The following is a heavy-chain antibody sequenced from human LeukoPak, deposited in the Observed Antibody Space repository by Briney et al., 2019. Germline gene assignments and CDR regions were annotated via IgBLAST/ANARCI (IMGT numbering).Heavy chain of an antibody. V-gene: IGHV3-74*03. D-gene: IGHD1-26*01. J-gene: IGHJ4*02. Sequence: GGSLRLSCAASGFTFSSFAMYWVRQAPGKGLVWVSRVQSDGSGSMYANSVMGRSTISRDNSKNMLYLQMNSLTAEDTAVYFCVRAQLGTPTDYWGQGTQVTVSS. CDR2: VQSDGSGS. CDR1: GFTFSSFA. CDR3: VRAQLGTPTDY.